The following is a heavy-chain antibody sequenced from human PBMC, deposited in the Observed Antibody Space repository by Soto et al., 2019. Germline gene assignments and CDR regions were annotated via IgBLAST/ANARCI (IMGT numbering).Heavy chain of an antibody. CDR2: IYPGDSDT. V-gene: IGHV5-51*01. J-gene: IGHJ6*02. Sequence: PGESLKISCKGSGYSFTSYWIGWVRQMPGKGLEWMGIIYPGDSDTRYSPSFQGQVTISADKSISTAYLQWSSLKASDTAMYYCPRPIRRGVDYYYYGMYVCGQGTTVTASS. D-gene: IGHD2-21*01. CDR3: PRPIRRGVDYYYYGMYV. CDR1: GYSFTSYW.